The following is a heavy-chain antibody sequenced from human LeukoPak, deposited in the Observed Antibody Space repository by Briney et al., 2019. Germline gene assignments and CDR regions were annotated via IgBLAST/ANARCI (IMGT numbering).Heavy chain of an antibody. V-gene: IGHV4-61*02. CDR1: GGSISSGSYY. CDR3: ARQYYDSSGYYYYFDY. Sequence: SETLSLTCTVSGGSISSGSYYWSWIRQPAGKGLEWIGRIYTTGSTYYNPSLKSRVTISVDTSKNQFSLKLSSVTAADTAVYYCARQYYDSSGYYYYFDYWGQGTLVTVSS. J-gene: IGHJ4*02. D-gene: IGHD3-22*01. CDR2: IYTTGST.